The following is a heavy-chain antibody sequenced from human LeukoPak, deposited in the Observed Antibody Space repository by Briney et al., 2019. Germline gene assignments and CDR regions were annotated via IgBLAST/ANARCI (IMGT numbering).Heavy chain of an antibody. J-gene: IGHJ4*02. V-gene: IGHV4-39*07. CDR1: GGSISSSSDY. Sequence: SETLSLTCTVSGGSISSSSDYWGWIRQPPGKGLEWIGSIYYSRSTYYNPSLKSRVTISVDTSKNQFSLKLSSVTAADTAVYYCARVPRDYYDSSGRIDYWGQGTLVTVSS. D-gene: IGHD3-22*01. CDR2: IYYSRST. CDR3: ARVPRDYYDSSGRIDY.